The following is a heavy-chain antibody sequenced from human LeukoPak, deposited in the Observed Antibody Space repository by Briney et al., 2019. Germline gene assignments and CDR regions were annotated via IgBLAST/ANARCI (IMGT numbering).Heavy chain of an antibody. V-gene: IGHV3-33*06. D-gene: IGHD3-10*01. Sequence: GGSLRLSCAASGFTFSTYGMHWVRQAPGKGLEWLAVIWGDRRNPFYADSVKGRFTVSRDNSKNTLSLQMNSLRADDTAVYYCAKKSDPSAAGDYWGRGMVVIV. J-gene: IGHJ4*02. CDR1: GFTFSTYG. CDR3: AKKSDPSAAGDY. CDR2: IWGDRRNP.